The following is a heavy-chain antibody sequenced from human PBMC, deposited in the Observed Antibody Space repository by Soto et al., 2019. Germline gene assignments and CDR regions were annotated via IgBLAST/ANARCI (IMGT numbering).Heavy chain of an antibody. V-gene: IGHV1-18*01. Sequence: QVQLVQSGAEVKKPGASVKVSCEAYGYTFRNYGITWVRQAPGQGLEWMGWVSAYNRNTNYAQKFQERVTMTTDTSTRTAYMELRSLRSDDTAIYFFARERKWESLPYWCQGNLVTVSS. CDR1: GYTFRNYG. CDR2: VSAYNRNT. D-gene: IGHD1-26*01. CDR3: ARERKWESLPY. J-gene: IGHJ4*02.